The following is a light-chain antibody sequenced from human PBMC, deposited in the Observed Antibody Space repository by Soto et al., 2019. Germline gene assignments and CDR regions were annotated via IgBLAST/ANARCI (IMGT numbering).Light chain of an antibody. CDR3: QQYGTSPWT. Sequence: EIVLTQSPATLSLSPGERATLSFRASQSVSSSYLAWYQQKPGQAPRLLIYGASYRATGIPDRFSGSGSGTDFTLTISRLEPEDFAVYYCQQYGTSPWTFGQGTKVDIK. CDR2: GAS. V-gene: IGKV3-20*01. CDR1: QSVSSSY. J-gene: IGKJ1*01.